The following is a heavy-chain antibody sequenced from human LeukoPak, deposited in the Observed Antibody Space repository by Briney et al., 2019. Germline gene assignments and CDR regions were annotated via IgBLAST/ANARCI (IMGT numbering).Heavy chain of an antibody. CDR2: VYFTGNT. CDR3: ARHGVYHYSSWSGNRDAFDI. V-gene: IGHV4-39*01. D-gene: IGHD3-10*01. Sequence: SETLSLTCTVSGDSITSGIYYWGWIRQPPGKGLEWIGSVYFTGNTYYNASLKSRVTIPVDTSENQFSLKLSSVAAADTAMYYCARHGVYHYSSWSGNRDAFDIWGHGTVVTVSS. J-gene: IGHJ3*02. CDR1: GDSITSGIYY.